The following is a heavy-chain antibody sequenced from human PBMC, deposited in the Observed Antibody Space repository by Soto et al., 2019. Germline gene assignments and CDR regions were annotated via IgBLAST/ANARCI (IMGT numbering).Heavy chain of an antibody. Sequence: EVQLVESGGGLVKPGGSLRLSCAASGFTFSSYSMNWVRQAPGKGLEWVSSISSGTSYIYYADSVKGRFTISRDNAKNSLYLQMNSLRGEDTAVYYCVTSRPNDYCGKDFDYWGQGTLVTVSS. V-gene: IGHV3-21*01. J-gene: IGHJ4*02. CDR2: ISSGTSYI. CDR3: VTSRPNDYCGKDFDY. D-gene: IGHD4-17*01. CDR1: GFTFSSYS.